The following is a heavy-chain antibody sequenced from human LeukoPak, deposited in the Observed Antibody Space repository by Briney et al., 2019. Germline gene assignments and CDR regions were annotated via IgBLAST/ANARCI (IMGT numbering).Heavy chain of an antibody. V-gene: IGHV3-23*01. D-gene: IGHD3-10*01. CDR3: AKARPGLWFGEPPYFDS. CDR1: GFTFSSYA. CDR2: ISGSGGST. J-gene: IGHJ4*02. Sequence: GGSLRLSCAASGFTFSSYAMSWVRQAPGKGLEWVSAISGSGGSTYYADSVKGRFTISRDNSKNTLYLQMNSLRAEDTAVYYCAKARPGLWFGEPPYFDSWGQGTLVTVSS.